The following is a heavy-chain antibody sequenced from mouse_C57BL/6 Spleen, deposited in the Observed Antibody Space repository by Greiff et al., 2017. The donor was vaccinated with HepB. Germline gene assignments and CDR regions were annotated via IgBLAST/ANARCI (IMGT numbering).Heavy chain of an antibody. CDR2: INPYNGGT. CDR1: GYTFTDYY. J-gene: IGHJ1*03. Sequence: EVKLMESGPVLVKPGASVKMSCKASGYTFTDYYMNWVKQSHGKSLEWIGVINPYNGGTSYNQKFKGKATLTVDKSSSTAYMELNSLTSEDSAVYYCARGGNRWYFDVWGTGTTVTVSS. D-gene: IGHD2-1*01. V-gene: IGHV1-19*01. CDR3: ARGGNRWYFDV.